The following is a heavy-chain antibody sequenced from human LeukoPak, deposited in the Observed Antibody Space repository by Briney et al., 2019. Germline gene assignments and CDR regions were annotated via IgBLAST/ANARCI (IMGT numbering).Heavy chain of an antibody. D-gene: IGHD5-18*01. J-gene: IGHJ4*02. CDR2: IFPSGGEI. Sequence: GGSLRLSCPASGFTFSTFAMIWVRQPPGKGLEWVSSIFPSGGEIHYADSVRGRFTISRDNSKSILSLQMNSLRAEDTAIYYCATYRQVLLPFESWGQGTLVTVSS. CDR3: ATYRQVLLPFES. CDR1: GFTFSTFA. V-gene: IGHV3-23*01.